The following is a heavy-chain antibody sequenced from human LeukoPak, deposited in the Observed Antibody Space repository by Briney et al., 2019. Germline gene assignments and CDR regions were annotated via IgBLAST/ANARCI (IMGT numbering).Heavy chain of an antibody. CDR3: ASIWPIGLGELSLSIDY. D-gene: IGHD3-16*02. Sequence: PSETLSLTCTVSGGSISSGGYYWGWIRQPPGKGLEWIGSIYYSGSTYYNPSLKSRVTISVDTSKNQFSLKLSSVTAADTAVYYCASIWPIGLGELSLSIDYWGQGTLVTVSS. J-gene: IGHJ4*02. CDR1: GGSISSGGYY. CDR2: IYYSGST. V-gene: IGHV4-39*07.